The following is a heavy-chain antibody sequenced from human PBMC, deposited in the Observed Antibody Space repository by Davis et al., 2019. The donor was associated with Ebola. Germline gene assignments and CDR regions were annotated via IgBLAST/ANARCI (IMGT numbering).Heavy chain of an antibody. Sequence: ASVKVSCKASGYTFTSYGISWVRQAPGQGLEWMGWITDHNGNRNYAQKFQGRVTMTRDTSTSTVYMELSSLRSEDTAVYYCATYFTIFGVVSDYWGQGTLVTVSS. V-gene: IGHV1-18*01. J-gene: IGHJ4*02. CDR2: ITDHNGNR. D-gene: IGHD3-3*01. CDR1: GYTFTSYG. CDR3: ATYFTIFGVVSDY.